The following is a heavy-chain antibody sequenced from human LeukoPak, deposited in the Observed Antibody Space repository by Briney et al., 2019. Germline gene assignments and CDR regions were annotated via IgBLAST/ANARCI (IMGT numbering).Heavy chain of an antibody. V-gene: IGHV4-31*03. J-gene: IGHJ4*02. CDR2: IYYSGST. CDR3: ASVFNWNYVLDY. D-gene: IGHD1-7*01. CDR1: GGSISSGDFY. Sequence: PSETLSLTCTGSGGSISSGDFYGSCIRQPPGKGLEGIGYIYYSGSTYYNPSLKSRVTISVDTSKNQFSLKLSSVTAADTALYYCASVFNWNYVLDYWGQGIQVTVSS.